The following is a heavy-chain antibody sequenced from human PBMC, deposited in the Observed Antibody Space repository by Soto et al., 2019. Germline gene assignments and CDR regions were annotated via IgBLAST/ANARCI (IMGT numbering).Heavy chain of an antibody. CDR3: VKSRGGNNFVFFD. CDR2: IRGNGDPP. J-gene: IGHJ4*02. D-gene: IGHD5-12*01. CDR1: GFTFSSYA. V-gene: IGHV3-64D*06. Sequence: GSLRLSCSASGFTFSSYAMHWVRQAPGKGLEYVSGIRGNGDPPFYADSVKGRFTISRDNSKNTLYLQMSSLSADDTAVYYCVKSRGGNNFVFFDCGQGVLVTVSA.